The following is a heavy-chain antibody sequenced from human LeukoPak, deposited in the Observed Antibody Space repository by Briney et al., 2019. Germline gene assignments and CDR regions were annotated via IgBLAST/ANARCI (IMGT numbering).Heavy chain of an antibody. V-gene: IGHV3-21*04. CDR2: ISSSSSYI. J-gene: IGHJ4*02. Sequence: PGGSLRLSCAASGFTFSSYSMNWVRQAPGKGLEWVSSISSSSSYIYYADSVKGRFTISRDNAKNSLYLQMNSLRAEDTAVYYCAGTSMATAYYFDYWGQGTLVTVSS. CDR1: GFTFSSYS. D-gene: IGHD5-24*01. CDR3: AGTSMATAYYFDY.